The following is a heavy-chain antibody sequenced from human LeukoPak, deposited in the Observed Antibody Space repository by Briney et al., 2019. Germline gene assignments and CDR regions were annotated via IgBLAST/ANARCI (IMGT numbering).Heavy chain of an antibody. CDR1: GFTFSSYS. V-gene: IGHV3-30*02. CDR2: IRYDGSNK. Sequence: AGGSLRLSCAASGFTFSSYSMNWVRQAPGKGLEWVAFIRYDGSNKYYADSVKGRFTISRDNSKNTLYLQMNSLRAEDTAVYYCAKVPPFSGSYGTLDYWGQGTLVTVSS. D-gene: IGHD1-26*01. CDR3: AKVPPFSGSYGTLDY. J-gene: IGHJ4*02.